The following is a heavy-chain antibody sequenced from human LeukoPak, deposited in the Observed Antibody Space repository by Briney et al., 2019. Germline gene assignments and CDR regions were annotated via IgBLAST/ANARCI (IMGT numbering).Heavy chain of an antibody. J-gene: IGHJ4*02. D-gene: IGHD3-22*01. CDR3: ARTYYYDSSGYSGY. Sequence: GGSLRLSCAASGFTFSSYSMNWVRQAPGKGLEWVSSISISSSYIYYADSVKGRFTISRDNAKNSLYLQMNSLRAEDTAVYYCARTYYYDSSGYSGYWGQGTLVTVSS. CDR2: ISISSSYI. CDR1: GFTFSSYS. V-gene: IGHV3-21*01.